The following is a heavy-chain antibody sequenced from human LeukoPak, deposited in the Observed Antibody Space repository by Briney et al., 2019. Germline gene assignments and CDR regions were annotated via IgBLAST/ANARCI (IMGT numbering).Heavy chain of an antibody. V-gene: IGHV3-23*01. CDR2: ISGSGGST. CDR1: GFTFSSYA. J-gene: IGHJ4*02. CDR3: AKDPTDGSSGYRMYYFDY. D-gene: IGHD3-22*01. Sequence: GGSLRLSCAASGFTFSSYAMSWVRQAPGKGLEWVSAISGSGGSTYCADSVKGRFTISRDNSKNTLYLQMNSLRAEDTAVYYCAKDPTDGSSGYRMYYFDYWGQGTLVTVSS.